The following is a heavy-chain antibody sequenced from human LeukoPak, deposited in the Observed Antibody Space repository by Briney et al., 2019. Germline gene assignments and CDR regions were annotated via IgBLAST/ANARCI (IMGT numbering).Heavy chain of an antibody. CDR2: ISWNSGSI. J-gene: IGHJ6*02. V-gene: IGHV3-9*01. CDR3: AKDLYSSGWSDYYYYGMDV. D-gene: IGHD6-19*01. CDR1: GFTFDDYA. Sequence: PGGSLRLSCAASGFTFDDYAIHWVRQAPGKGLEWVSGISWNSGSIGYADSVKGRFTISRDNAKNSLYLQMNSLRAEDTALYYCAKDLYSSGWSDYYYYGMDVWGQGTTVTVSS.